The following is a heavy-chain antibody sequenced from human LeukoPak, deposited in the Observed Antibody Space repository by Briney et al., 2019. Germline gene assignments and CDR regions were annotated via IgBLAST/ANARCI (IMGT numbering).Heavy chain of an antibody. J-gene: IGHJ6*03. D-gene: IGHD3-10*01. Sequence: QAGGSLRLSCAASGFTFSDYAMHWVRQAPGKGLEYVSAITGNGGSTYRANSVRGGFTISRDNSKNTVYLQMGSLRAEDMAVYYCARGPSGVFYMDVWGKGTTVTVSS. CDR3: ARGPSGVFYMDV. CDR1: GFTFSDYA. CDR2: ITGNGGST. V-gene: IGHV3-64*01.